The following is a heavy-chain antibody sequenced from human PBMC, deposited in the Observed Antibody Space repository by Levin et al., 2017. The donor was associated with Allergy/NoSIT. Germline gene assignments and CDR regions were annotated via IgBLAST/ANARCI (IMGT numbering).Heavy chain of an antibody. J-gene: IGHJ3*02. CDR2: IRNKLNSYTT. CDR1: GFTFSDHY. CDR3: ARDRFTVGTAIADHSFDI. V-gene: IGHV3-72*01. Sequence: GESLKISCAASGFTFSDHYMDWVRQAPGKGLEWVGRIRNKLNSYTTEYAASVKGRFTISRDDSKNSLYLQMNNLKTEDAAVYYCARDRFTVGTAIADHSFDIWGQGTMVTVSS. D-gene: IGHD2-21*02.